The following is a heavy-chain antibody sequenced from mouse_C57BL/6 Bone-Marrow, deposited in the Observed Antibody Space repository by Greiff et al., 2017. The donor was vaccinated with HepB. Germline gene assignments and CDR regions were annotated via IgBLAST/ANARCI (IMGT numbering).Heavy chain of an antibody. CDR1: GFTFSSYG. J-gene: IGHJ3*01. CDR2: ISSGGSYT. D-gene: IGHD2-4*01. V-gene: IGHV5-6*01. CDR3: ARLYDYDGAWFAY. Sequence: EVMLVESGGDLVKPGGSLKLSCAASGFTFSSYGMSWVRQTPDKRLEWVATISSGGSYTYYPDSVKGRFTISRDNAKNTLYLQMSSLKSEDTAMYYCARLYDYDGAWFAYWGQGTLVTVSA.